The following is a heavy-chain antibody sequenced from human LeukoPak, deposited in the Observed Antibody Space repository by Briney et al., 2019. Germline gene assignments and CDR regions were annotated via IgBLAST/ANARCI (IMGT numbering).Heavy chain of an antibody. CDR3: ARAGYFDSSGFYAPDAFDI. CDR1: GFTFSNYV. D-gene: IGHD3-22*01. V-gene: IGHV3-23*01. CDR2: ISGSAGST. Sequence: GGSLRLSCAASGFTFSNYVMSWVRQAPGKGLEWVSAISGSAGSTYYADSVKGRFTISRDSSKNTLFLQMNSLRVGDTAVYYCARAGYFDSSGFYAPDAFDIWGQGTVVTVSS. J-gene: IGHJ3*02.